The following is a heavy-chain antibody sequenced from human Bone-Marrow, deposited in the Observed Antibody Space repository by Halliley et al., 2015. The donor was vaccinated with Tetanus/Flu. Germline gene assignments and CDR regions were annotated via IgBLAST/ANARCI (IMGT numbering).Heavy chain of an antibody. Sequence: KGMGWVSSISPDGGTTYYADSGRGRFTLSRDNSKKTLFLQMNSLRAEDTAIYFCAQEVWGQCPAWGQGTLVTVSS. CDR3: AQEVWGQCPA. J-gene: IGHJ4*02. CDR2: ISPDGGTT. D-gene: IGHD3-16*01. V-gene: IGHV3-23*01.